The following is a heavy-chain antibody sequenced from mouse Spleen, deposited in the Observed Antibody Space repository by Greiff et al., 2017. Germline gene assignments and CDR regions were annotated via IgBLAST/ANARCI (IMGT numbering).Heavy chain of an antibody. J-gene: IGHJ3*01. V-gene: IGHV1-42*01. CDR2: INPSTGGT. Sequence: VKLQQSGPELVKPGASVKISCKASGYSFTGYYMNWVKQSPEKSLEWIGEINPSTGGTTYNQKFKAKATLTVDKSSSTAYMQLKSLTSEDSAVYYCARSGGDYFSWFAYWGQGTLVTVSA. D-gene: IGHD2-13*01. CDR1: GYSFTGYY. CDR3: ARSGGDYFSWFAY.